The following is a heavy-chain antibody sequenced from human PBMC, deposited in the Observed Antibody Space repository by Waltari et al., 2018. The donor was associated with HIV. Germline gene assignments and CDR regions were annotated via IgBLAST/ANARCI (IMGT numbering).Heavy chain of an antibody. J-gene: IGHJ4*02. CDR2: VSDDGSKR. CDR3: ARDSSRVLWFGESLPT. V-gene: IGHV3-30*03. CDR1: GFRFNEHG. D-gene: IGHD3-10*01. Sequence: QVQVVESGGGVVQPGRSPRPYCAASGFRFNEHGLHWVRQTPGKGLEWVTLVSDDGSKRFYAESVRGRFVVSRDNSKKIFYLQMNSLRPDDSAVYFCARDSSRVLWFGESLPTWGQGTLVSVSP.